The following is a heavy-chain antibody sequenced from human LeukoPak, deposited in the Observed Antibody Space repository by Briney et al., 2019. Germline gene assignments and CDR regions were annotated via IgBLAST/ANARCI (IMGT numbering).Heavy chain of an antibody. CDR2: IIPIFGTA. J-gene: IGHJ3*02. CDR3: ARDTGDDAFDI. D-gene: IGHD2-21*02. CDR1: GGTFSSYA. V-gene: IGHV1-69*06. Sequence: ASVKVSCKASGGTFSSYAISWVRQAPGQGLEWMGGIIPIFGTANYAQKFQGRVTITADKSTSTAYMELSSLRSEDTAVYYCARDTGDDAFDIWGQGTMVTVSS.